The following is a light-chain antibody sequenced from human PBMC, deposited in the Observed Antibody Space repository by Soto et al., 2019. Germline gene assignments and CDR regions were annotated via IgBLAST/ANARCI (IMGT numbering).Light chain of an antibody. CDR1: QSVSNN. J-gene: IGKJ1*01. V-gene: IGKV3-15*01. CDR2: GAS. Sequence: EIVMTQSPATLSVSPGERATLSCRASQSVSNNLAWYQQKPGQAPRLLIYGASTRATGIPARFSGSGSGTEFTLTISSLQSGDFAVYYCQQYDNWPTTFGQGTKVEIK. CDR3: QQYDNWPTT.